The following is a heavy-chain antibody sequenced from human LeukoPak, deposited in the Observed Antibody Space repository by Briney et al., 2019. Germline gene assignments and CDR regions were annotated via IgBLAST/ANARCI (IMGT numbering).Heavy chain of an antibody. CDR3: ARERRYCSGGSCPDFDY. V-gene: IGHV3-48*04. CDR2: ISSSSSTI. CDR1: GFTFSSYS. Sequence: GSLRLSCAASGFTFSSYSMNWVRQAPGKGLEWVSYISSSSSTIYYADSVKGRFTISRDNAKNSLYLQKNSLRAEDTAVYYCARERRYCSGGSCPDFDYWGQGTLVTVSS. J-gene: IGHJ4*02. D-gene: IGHD2-15*01.